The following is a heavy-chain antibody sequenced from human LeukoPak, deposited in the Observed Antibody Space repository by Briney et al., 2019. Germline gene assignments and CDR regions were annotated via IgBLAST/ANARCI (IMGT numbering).Heavy chain of an antibody. V-gene: IGHV4-39*01. J-gene: IGHJ4*02. Sequence: SETLSLTCAVSGGSINSNTYYWGWIRQPPGKGLEWIGSISYTGSTSCNPSLKSRVTISIDTSKNQFSLKLSSVTAADTAVYYCARGVPTATYFDCWGQGTLATVSS. D-gene: IGHD2-2*01. CDR1: GGSINSNTYY. CDR3: ARGVPTATYFDC. CDR2: ISYTGST.